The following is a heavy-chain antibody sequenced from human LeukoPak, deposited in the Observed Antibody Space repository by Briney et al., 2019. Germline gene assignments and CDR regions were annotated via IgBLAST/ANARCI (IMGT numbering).Heavy chain of an antibody. CDR3: AREKINTVTTAWFDP. CDR1: GFTFDDYA. V-gene: IGHV3-9*01. CDR2: ISWNSGSI. Sequence: PGRSLRLSCAASGFTFDDYAMHWVRQAPGKGLEWVSGISWNSGSIGYADSVKGRFTISRDNSKNTLYLQMNSLRAEDTAVYYCAREKINTVTTAWFDPWGQGTLVTVSS. J-gene: IGHJ5*02. D-gene: IGHD4-17*01.